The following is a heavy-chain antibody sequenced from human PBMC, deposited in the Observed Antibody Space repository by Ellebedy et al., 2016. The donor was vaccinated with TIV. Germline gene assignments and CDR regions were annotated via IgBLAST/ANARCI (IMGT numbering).Heavy chain of an antibody. J-gene: IGHJ4*02. V-gene: IGHV3-21*06. D-gene: IGHD2-15*01. CDR1: GFPFSSYN. CDR2: VNSVSTSM. CDR3: ARGWSTPDS. Sequence: GESLKISCAVSGFPFSSYNMNWIRQAPGKGLEWVSAVNSVSTSMFYADSVKGRFTISRDNAQNTLFLQMNSLRVEDTAVYYCARGWSTPDSWGQGTLVIVSS.